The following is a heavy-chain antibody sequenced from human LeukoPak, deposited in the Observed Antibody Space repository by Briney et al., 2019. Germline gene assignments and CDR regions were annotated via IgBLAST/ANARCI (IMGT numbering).Heavy chain of an antibody. Sequence: GGSLRLSCAASGFTFSDYYMSWIRQAPGRGLEWVSYISSSGSTIYYADSVKGRFTISRDNAKNSLYLQMNSLRAEDTAVYYCARDRGGFTMVRGVLDYWGQGTLVTVSS. J-gene: IGHJ4*02. V-gene: IGHV3-11*01. D-gene: IGHD3-10*01. CDR2: ISSSGSTI. CDR3: ARDRGGFTMVRGVLDY. CDR1: GFTFSDYY.